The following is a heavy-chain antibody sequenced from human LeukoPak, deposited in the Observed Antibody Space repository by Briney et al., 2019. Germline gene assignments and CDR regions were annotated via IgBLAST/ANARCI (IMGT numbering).Heavy chain of an antibody. V-gene: IGHV3-21*01. Sequence: GGSLRLSCAASGFTFSSYSMNWVRQAPGKGLEWVSFISSSSSYIYYADSVKGRFTISRDNAKNSLYLQMNSLRAEDTAVYYCARYPSQADVWGSYRLDYWGQGTLVTVSS. CDR3: ARYPSQADVWGSYRLDY. J-gene: IGHJ4*02. CDR1: GFTFSSYS. D-gene: IGHD3-16*02. CDR2: ISSSSSYI.